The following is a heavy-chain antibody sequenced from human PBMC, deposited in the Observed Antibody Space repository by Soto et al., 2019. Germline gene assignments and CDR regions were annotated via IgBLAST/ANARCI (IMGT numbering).Heavy chain of an antibody. CDR3: ARDKPNSAGYSMDV. CDR2: INAGNGDT. D-gene: IGHD2-15*01. Sequence: QVQLVQSGAEVKKPGASVKISCEASGYIFTTYIVHWVRQSPGQRLEWMGWINAGNGDTRYSQDFQGRVTFSRDTSASTAYMDLSSLRSDDSAVYYCARDKPNSAGYSMDVWGKGTTVTVSS. CDR1: GYIFTTYI. V-gene: IGHV1-3*01. J-gene: IGHJ6*03.